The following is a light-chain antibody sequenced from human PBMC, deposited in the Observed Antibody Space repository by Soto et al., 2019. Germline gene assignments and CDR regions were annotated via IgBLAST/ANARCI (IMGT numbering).Light chain of an antibody. Sequence: DIQMTQSPSSLSASVGDRITISCQASQGISRELNWYQQKPGKGPELLIYGASNLHTGVPSRFRGSASTSGPGTHFSLTITAVQPEDVATYYCQQYMSLPLIFGGGTKVEI. CDR1: QGISRE. CDR2: GAS. V-gene: IGKV1-33*01. CDR3: QQYMSLPLI. J-gene: IGKJ4*01.